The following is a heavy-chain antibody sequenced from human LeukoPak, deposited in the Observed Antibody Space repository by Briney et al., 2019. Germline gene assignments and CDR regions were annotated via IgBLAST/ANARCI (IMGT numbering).Heavy chain of an antibody. CDR2: TYYRSKWYN. J-gene: IGHJ4*02. CDR1: GDSVSSNSAA. D-gene: IGHD5-12*01. Sequence: SQTLSLTCAISGDSVSSNSAAWNWIRQSPSRGLEWLGRTYYRSKWYNDYAVSVKSRLTINPDTSKNQFSLQLNSVTPEDTAVYYCARGDVDIVATSNLDYWGQGTLVTVSS. V-gene: IGHV6-1*01. CDR3: ARGDVDIVATSNLDY.